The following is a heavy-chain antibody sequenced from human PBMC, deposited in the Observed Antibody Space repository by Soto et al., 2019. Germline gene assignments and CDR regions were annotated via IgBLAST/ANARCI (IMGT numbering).Heavy chain of an antibody. CDR2: INHSGST. CDR1: GGSFSGYY. CDR3: ARACCSSTSCYTCYYYYYGMDV. Sequence: SETLSLTCAVYGGSFSGYYWSWIRQPPGEGLEWIGEINHSGSTNYNPSLKSRVTISVDTSKNQFSLKLGSVTAADTAVYYCARACCSSTSCYTCYYYYYGMDVWGQGTTVTVSS. J-gene: IGHJ6*02. D-gene: IGHD2-2*02. V-gene: IGHV4-34*01.